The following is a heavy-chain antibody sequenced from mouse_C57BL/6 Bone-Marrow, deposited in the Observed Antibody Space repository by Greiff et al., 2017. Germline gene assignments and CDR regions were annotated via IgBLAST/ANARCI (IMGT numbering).Heavy chain of an antibody. D-gene: IGHD2-2*01. CDR2: ITHSGET. CDR3: AGATYGYDMFAY. CDR1: GFPITSGYY. Sequence: VQLVESGPGLVKPSQSLFLTCSITGFPITSGYYWIWIRQSPGKPLEWMGYITHSGETFYNPSLQSPISITRETSKNQFFLQLNSVTTEDTAMYYCAGATYGYDMFAYWGQGTLVTVSA. V-gene: IGHV12-3*01. J-gene: IGHJ3*01.